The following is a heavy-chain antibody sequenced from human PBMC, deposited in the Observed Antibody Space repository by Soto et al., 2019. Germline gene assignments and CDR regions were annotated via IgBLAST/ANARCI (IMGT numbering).Heavy chain of an antibody. V-gene: IGHV3-9*01. CDR3: GRSKRGYSYGTPFDY. CDR2: ISWNSGNI. D-gene: IGHD5-18*01. CDR1: GFTFDDYA. Sequence: EVQLEESGGALVQPGRSLRLSCAASGFTFDDYAMHWVRQVLGKGLEWVSSISWNSGNIGYADSVKGRFTTSRDNAKNSLYLQKNSLRPEDTALDYFGRSKRGYSYGTPFDYWGQGTLVTVSS. J-gene: IGHJ4*02.